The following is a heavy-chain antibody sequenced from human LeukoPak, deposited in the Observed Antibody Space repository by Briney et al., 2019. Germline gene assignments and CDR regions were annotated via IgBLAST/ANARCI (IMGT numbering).Heavy chain of an antibody. CDR3: ARRAARSYNWFDP. J-gene: IGHJ5*02. V-gene: IGHV3-7*01. CDR1: GFTFSSYW. CDR2: IKQDGSEK. D-gene: IGHD6-6*01. Sequence: GGSLRLSCAASGFTFSSYWMSWVRQAPEKGLEWVANIKQDGSEKYYVDSVKGRFTISRDNAKNSLYLQMNSLRAEDTAVYDCARRAARSYNWFDPWGQGTLLTVSS.